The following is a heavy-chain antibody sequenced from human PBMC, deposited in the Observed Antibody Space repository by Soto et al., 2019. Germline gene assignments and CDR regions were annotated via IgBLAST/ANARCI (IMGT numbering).Heavy chain of an antibody. CDR2: ISPYTGNT. D-gene: IGHD3-16*01. V-gene: IGHV1-18*01. Sequence: QVQLVQSGDEVKKPGSSVKVSCKASGYIFVNYGIAWVRQAPGQGLEWMGWISPYTGNTHSASKVQGRLTMTTDTSTSTAYMDLGSLTSDDTAVYYCVMVDNYVTPTPQDVWGQGTTVTVSS. J-gene: IGHJ6*02. CDR3: VMVDNYVTPTPQDV. CDR1: GYIFVNYG.